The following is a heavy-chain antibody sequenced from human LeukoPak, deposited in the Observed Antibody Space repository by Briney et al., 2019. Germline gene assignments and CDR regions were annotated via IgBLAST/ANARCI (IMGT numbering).Heavy chain of an antibody. Sequence: ASVKVSCKASRSLVISYGISWVRESPGHRVGCWGGFSTYNGNTNYAKKLQGRVTMTTDTSTSTAYMGLRGLRSDDTAVYYCARVVVYPTTTDFDYWGQGTLVTVSS. CDR1: RSLVISYG. D-gene: IGHD5-24*01. V-gene: IGHV1-18*01. CDR2: FSTYNGNT. CDR3: ARVVVYPTTTDFDY. J-gene: IGHJ4*02.